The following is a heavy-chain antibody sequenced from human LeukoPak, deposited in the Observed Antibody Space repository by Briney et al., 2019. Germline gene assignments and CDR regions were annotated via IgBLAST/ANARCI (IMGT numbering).Heavy chain of an antibody. CDR3: ARSSVEVAAQIDY. Sequence: GESLKISCKGSGYNFTNYWIGWVRQMPGKGLEWMGIIYPGDSDTRYSPPFQGQVTISADKSIRTAYLQWNSLKASDTAIYYCARSSVEVAAQIDYWGQGALVTVSS. CDR2: IYPGDSDT. J-gene: IGHJ4*02. CDR1: GYNFTNYW. D-gene: IGHD2-15*01. V-gene: IGHV5-51*01.